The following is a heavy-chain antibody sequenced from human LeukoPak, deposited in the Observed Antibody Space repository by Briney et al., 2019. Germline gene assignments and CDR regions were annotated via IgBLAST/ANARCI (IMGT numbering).Heavy chain of an antibody. CDR2: IYHSGST. J-gene: IGHJ5*02. V-gene: IGHV4-59*04. D-gene: IGHD5-18*01. CDR1: GGSISSYY. CDR3: ARRQRSGYSYGRGWFDP. Sequence: PSETLSLTCTVSGGSISSYYWSWIRQPPGKGLEWIGSIYHSGSTYYNPSLKSRVTISVDTSKNQFSLKLSSVTAADTAVYHCARRQRSGYSYGRGWFDPWGQGTLVTVSS.